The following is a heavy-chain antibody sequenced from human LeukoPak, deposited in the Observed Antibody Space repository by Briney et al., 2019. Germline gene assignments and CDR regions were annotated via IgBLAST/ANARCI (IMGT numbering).Heavy chain of an antibody. CDR3: ARDGYCSGGSCYSDAFDI. Sequence: GGSLRLSCAASGFTFSSYSMNWFRQAPGKGLEWVSSISSSSSYIYYADSVKGRFTISRDNAKNSLYLQMNSLRAEDTAVYYCARDGYCSGGSCYSDAFDIWGQGTMVTVSS. CDR2: ISSSSSYI. J-gene: IGHJ3*02. D-gene: IGHD2-15*01. CDR1: GFTFSSYS. V-gene: IGHV3-21*01.